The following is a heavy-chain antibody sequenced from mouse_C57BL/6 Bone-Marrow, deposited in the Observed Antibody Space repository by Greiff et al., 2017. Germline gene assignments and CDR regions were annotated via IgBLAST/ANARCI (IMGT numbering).Heavy chain of an antibody. CDR1: GYTFTSYW. CDR2: IYPGNSDT. Sequence: EVQLQQSGPVLARPGASVKMSCKTSGYTFTSYWMHWVKQRPGQGLEWIGAIYPGNSDTSYNQKFKGKAKLTAVTSASTAYMELSSLTNEDSAVYYCTTPSGYYGSSLAYWGQGTLVTVSA. D-gene: IGHD1-1*01. CDR3: TTPSGYYGSSLAY. J-gene: IGHJ3*01. V-gene: IGHV1-5*01.